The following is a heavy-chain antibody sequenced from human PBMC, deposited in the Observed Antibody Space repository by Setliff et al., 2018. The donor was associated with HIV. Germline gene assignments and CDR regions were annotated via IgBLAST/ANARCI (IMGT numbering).Heavy chain of an antibody. V-gene: IGHV4-39*07. CDR2: IYYSGST. CDR3: ARGLIVVVPAAIIRYDAFDI. Sequence: SETLSLTCTVSGGSISSSSYYWGWIRQPPGKGLEWIGSIYYSGSTYYNPSLKSRVTISVDTPKNQFSLKLSSVTAADTAVYYCARGLIVVVPAAIIRYDAFDIWGQGTMVTVS. J-gene: IGHJ3*02. D-gene: IGHD2-2*01. CDR1: GGSISSSSYY.